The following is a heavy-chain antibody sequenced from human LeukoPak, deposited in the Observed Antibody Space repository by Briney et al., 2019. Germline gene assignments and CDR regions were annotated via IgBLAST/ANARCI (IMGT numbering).Heavy chain of an antibody. CDR1: GYTFTSYD. CDR2: MNPNSGNT. CDR3: ARVDSGSYTGDAFDI. V-gene: IGHV1-8*03. J-gene: IGHJ3*02. Sequence: GASVKVSCKASGYTFTSYDINWVRQATGQGLEWMGWMNPNSGNTGDAQKFQSRVTITRNTSISTAYMELSSLRSEDTAVYYCARVDSGSYTGDAFDIWGQGTLVTVSS. D-gene: IGHD1-26*01.